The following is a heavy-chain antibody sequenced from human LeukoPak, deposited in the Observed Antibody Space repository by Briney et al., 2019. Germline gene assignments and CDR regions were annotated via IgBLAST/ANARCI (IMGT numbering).Heavy chain of an antibody. Sequence: SETLSLTCAVSGYSISGGYYWGWIRPPPGKGLEWIGSIHHSGNIYYNPSLKSRVTISIDTSKNQFSLKLGSVTAADTAVYYCARQNYGDFDYWGQGTLVTVSS. CDR2: IHHSGNI. D-gene: IGHD4-17*01. J-gene: IGHJ4*02. V-gene: IGHV4-38-2*01. CDR1: GYSISGGYY. CDR3: ARQNYGDFDY.